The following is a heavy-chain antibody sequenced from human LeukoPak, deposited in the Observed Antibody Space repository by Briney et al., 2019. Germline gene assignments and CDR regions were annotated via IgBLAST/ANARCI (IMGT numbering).Heavy chain of an antibody. CDR3: ARSLILTGYFGY. CDR2: IYYSGST. Sequence: SETLSLTCTVSGGSISSSSYYWGWIRQPPGEGLEWIGSIYYSGSTYYNPSLKSRVTISVDTSKNQFSLKLSSVTAADTAVYYCARSLILTGYFGYWGQGTLVTVSS. CDR1: GGSISSSSYY. V-gene: IGHV4-39*01. J-gene: IGHJ4*02. D-gene: IGHD3-9*01.